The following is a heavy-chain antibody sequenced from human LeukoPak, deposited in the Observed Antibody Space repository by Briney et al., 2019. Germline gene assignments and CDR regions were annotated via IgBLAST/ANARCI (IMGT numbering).Heavy chain of an antibody. D-gene: IGHD1-1*01. J-gene: IGHJ4*02. V-gene: IGHV4-59*01. CDR1: GGSLSPYY. CDR3: ARVGDWNDLVY. CDR2: ILYNGRTT. Sequence: PSETLSLTCTVSGGSLSPYYWSWIRQAPGRGLQWIGYILYNGRTTNYNPSLKSRATILVDTSNNQFSLKLNSVTAADTAVYYCARVGDWNDLVYWGQGILVTVSS.